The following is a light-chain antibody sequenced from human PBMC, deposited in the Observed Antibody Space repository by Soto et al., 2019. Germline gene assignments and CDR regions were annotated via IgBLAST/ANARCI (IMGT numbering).Light chain of an antibody. CDR3: QQYNKWPLT. CDR1: QSVSSY. J-gene: IGKJ4*01. CDR2: DAS. V-gene: IGKV3-11*01. Sequence: EIVLTQSPATLSLSPVERATLSCRASQSVSSYLAWYQQKPGQAPRLLIYDASNRATGIPARFSGSGSGTDFTLSISSLQSEDSAVYHCQQYNKWPLTFGGGTKVDIK.